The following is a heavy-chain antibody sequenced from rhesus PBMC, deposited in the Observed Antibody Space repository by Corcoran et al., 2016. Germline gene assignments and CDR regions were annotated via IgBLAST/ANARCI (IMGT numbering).Heavy chain of an antibody. J-gene: IGHJ5-1*01. CDR2: IYGSRKSN. CDR1: GGSISDSYR. V-gene: IGHV4S10*01. Sequence: QVQLQESDHGVVQPSATMSLPCAVAGGSISDSYRWSGIRQPPGQGLEWYGYIYGSRKSNNHNPFLKTRVTISKETAKNHFALNVRVVTAADTAVYDCARYRVVDGSGVGGPGVLVTVSS. D-gene: IGHD3-3*01. CDR3: ARYRVVDGSGV.